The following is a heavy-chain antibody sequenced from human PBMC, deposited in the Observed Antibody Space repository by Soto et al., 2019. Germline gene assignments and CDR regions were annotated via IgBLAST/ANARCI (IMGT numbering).Heavy chain of an antibody. D-gene: IGHD3-10*01. CDR3: ARGRLLRFGELDYYYYYGMDV. V-gene: IGHV4-34*01. J-gene: IGHJ6*02. CDR1: GGSFSGYY. Sequence: SETLSLTCAVYGGSFSGYYWSWIRQPPGKGLEWIGEINHSGSTNYNPSLKSRVTISVDTSKNQFSLRLSSVTAADTAVYYCARGRLLRFGELDYYYYYGMDVWGQGTTVTVSS. CDR2: INHSGST.